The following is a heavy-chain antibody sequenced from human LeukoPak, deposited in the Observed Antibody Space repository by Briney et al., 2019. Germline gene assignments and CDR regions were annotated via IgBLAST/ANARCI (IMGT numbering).Heavy chain of an antibody. D-gene: IGHD3-22*01. Sequence: TSETLSLTCTVSGGSISSYYWSWIRQPPGKGLEWIGYIYYSGSTNYNPSLKSRVTISVDTSKNQFSLKLSSVTAADTAVYYCARHVEFYDSSGYYLAETYYFDYWGQGTLVTVSS. CDR3: ARHVEFYDSSGYYLAETYYFDY. J-gene: IGHJ4*02. CDR2: IYYSGST. CDR1: GGSISSYY. V-gene: IGHV4-59*08.